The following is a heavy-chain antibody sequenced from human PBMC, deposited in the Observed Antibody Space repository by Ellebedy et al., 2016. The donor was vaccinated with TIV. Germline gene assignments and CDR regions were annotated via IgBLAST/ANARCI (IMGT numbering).Heavy chain of an antibody. Sequence: ASVKVSXKASGYTFTNYYMHWVRQAPGHGLEWMGIINSRGGSTNYAQKFQGRVTMTRDTSTSTVYMELSSLRSEDTAVYYCARESLASSGYWFDYWGQGTLVTVSS. V-gene: IGHV1-46*01. CDR2: INSRGGST. CDR1: GYTFTNYY. J-gene: IGHJ4*02. D-gene: IGHD3-22*01. CDR3: ARESLASSGYWFDY.